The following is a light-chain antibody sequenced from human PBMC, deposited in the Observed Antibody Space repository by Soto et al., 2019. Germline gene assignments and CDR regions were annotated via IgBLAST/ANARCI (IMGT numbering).Light chain of an antibody. V-gene: IGKV1-39*01. J-gene: IGKJ2*01. Sequence: DIQMTQSPSSLSASVGDRVTITCRASQSVSSYLNWYQHKPGKAPKLLIYAASSLQSGVPSRFSGSGSGTDFTLTISSLQPDDSATFYCQQYNSDPYTFGQGTRLEIK. CDR1: QSVSSY. CDR3: QQYNSDPYT. CDR2: AAS.